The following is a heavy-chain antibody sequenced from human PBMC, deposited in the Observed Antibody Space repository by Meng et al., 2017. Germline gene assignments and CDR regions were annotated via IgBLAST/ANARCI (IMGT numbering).Heavy chain of an antibody. V-gene: IGHV3-7*01. J-gene: IGHJ4*02. CDR3: ASNDYRVDY. Sequence: GESLKISCAASGFTFSSYWMSWVRQAPGKGLEWVANIKQDGSEKYYVDSVKGRFTISRDNAKNSLYLQMNSLRAEDTAVYYCASNDYRVDYWGQGTLVTVSS. CDR2: IKQDGSEK. D-gene: IGHD4-11*01. CDR1: GFTFSSYW.